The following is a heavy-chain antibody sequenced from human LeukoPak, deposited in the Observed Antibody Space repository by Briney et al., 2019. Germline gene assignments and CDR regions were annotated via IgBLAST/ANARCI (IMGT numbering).Heavy chain of an antibody. CDR3: TRQYSYYDILTGYSPEYYFDY. V-gene: IGHV3-73*01. J-gene: IGHJ4*02. D-gene: IGHD3-9*01. Sequence: PGGSLRLSCAASGFTFSGSAMHWVRQASGKGLEWVGRIRSKANSYATAYAASVKGRFTISRDDSKNTAYLQMNSLKTEDTAVYYCTRQYSYYDILTGYSPEYYFDYWGQGTLVTVSS. CDR1: GFTFSGSA. CDR2: IRSKANSYAT.